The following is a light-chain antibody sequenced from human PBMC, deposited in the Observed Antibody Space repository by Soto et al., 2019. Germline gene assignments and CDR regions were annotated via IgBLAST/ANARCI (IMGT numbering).Light chain of an antibody. J-gene: IGKJ5*01. V-gene: IGKV3-11*01. CDR3: QQRSNWPTIT. CDR2: DAS. CDR1: QSVGSY. Sequence: EIVLTQSPATLSLSPGERATLSCRASQSVGSYLAWYKQKPGQAPRPLLYDASNRATGIPARFSGSGSGTDFTLTISSLEPEDFAVYYCQQRSNWPTITFGQGRRLEIK.